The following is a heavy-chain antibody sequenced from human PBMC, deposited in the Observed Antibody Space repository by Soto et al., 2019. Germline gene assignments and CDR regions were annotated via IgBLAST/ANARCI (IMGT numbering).Heavy chain of an antibody. V-gene: IGHV4-4*02. CDR2: IYHSGST. D-gene: IGHD3-22*01. J-gene: IGHJ5*02. Sequence: PSETLSLTCAVSGGSISSSNWWSWVRQPPGKGLEWMWEIYHSGSTNYNPSLKSRVTISVDKSKNQFSLKLSSVTAADTAVYYCARGPMRVVVTTGGWFDPWGQGTLLTVSS. CDR3: ARGPMRVVVTTGGWFDP. CDR1: GGSISSSNW.